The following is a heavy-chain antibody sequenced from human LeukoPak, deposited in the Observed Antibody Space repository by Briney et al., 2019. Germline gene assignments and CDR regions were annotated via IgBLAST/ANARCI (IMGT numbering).Heavy chain of an antibody. J-gene: IGHJ4*02. V-gene: IGHV3-13*01. CDR3: ARQNRNGFDY. D-gene: IGHD2-8*01. Sequence: GGSLRLSCAASGFTFSTYDFHWVRQTTGKGLEWVSATGTAGDTWYTGSVKGRFTISRENAKSSMYLQMNSLRVGDTAVYYCARQNRNGFDYWGQGTLVTVSS. CDR2: TGTAGDT. CDR1: GFTFSTYD.